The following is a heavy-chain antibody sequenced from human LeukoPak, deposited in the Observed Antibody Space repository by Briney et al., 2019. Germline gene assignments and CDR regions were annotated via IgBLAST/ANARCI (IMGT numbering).Heavy chain of an antibody. Sequence: ASVNVSCMPSGYTFTGYYMHWVRHAPGQGREWMGSINPHSGGTKYAQKLQGGVTITRATSITTTYRDISSRRTEDTAGYYCAREVGEYCSSTNCYASHYWGQGTLVTVSS. J-gene: IGHJ4*02. D-gene: IGHD2-2*01. CDR3: AREVGEYCSSTNCYASHY. CDR1: GYTFTGYY. V-gene: IGHV1-2*02. CDR2: INPHSGGT.